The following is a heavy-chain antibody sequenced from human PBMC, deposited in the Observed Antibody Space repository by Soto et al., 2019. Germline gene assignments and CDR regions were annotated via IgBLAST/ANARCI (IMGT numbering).Heavy chain of an antibody. CDR2: IRWDSSTI. V-gene: IGHV3-9*01. Sequence: EVQLVESGGGLVQPGRSLRLSCAASGFTFDNCGMHWVRQAPGKGLEWVAGIRWDSSTIGYADSVKGRFIISRDDAKKSLYLQMDSRRGEDTAMYYCVQGRYPTMATTVDRWGQGTQVIVSS. CDR3: VQGRYPTMATTVDR. J-gene: IGHJ5*02. D-gene: IGHD1-26*01. CDR1: GFTFDNCG.